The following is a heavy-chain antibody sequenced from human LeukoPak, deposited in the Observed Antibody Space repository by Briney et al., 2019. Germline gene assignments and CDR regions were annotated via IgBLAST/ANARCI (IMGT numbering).Heavy chain of an antibody. CDR3: ARATLDN. J-gene: IGHJ4*02. Sequence: PGGSLRLSCAASGFTVGSTYISWVRQAPGKGLEWVSVIYSGASTKYADSVKARFTISRDNSKNTVYLQMNNLRAEDTAVYYCARATLDNWGQGTLVTVSS. V-gene: IGHV3-53*01. CDR1: GFTVGSTY. CDR2: IYSGAST.